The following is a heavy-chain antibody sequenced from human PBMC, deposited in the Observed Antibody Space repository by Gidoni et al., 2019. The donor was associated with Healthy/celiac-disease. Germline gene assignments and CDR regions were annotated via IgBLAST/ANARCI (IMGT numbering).Heavy chain of an antibody. V-gene: IGHV3-9*02. D-gene: IGHD4-17*01. J-gene: IGHJ4*02. CDR1: GFPSDDYA. Sequence: EVQLVESGGGLVQPGRYLRLSCAAPGFPSDDYAMHWVREVPGKGREWFSGIRLNSGSIGYACSGKCRFTISRDNAKNSLYLQMNSLRAEDTALYYCAKKKPTFGYGGNSRGYWGQGTLVTVSS. CDR2: IRLNSGSI. CDR3: AKKKPTFGYGGNSRGY.